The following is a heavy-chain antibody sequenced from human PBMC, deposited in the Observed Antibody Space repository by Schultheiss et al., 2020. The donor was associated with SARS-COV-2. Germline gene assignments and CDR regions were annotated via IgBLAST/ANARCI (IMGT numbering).Heavy chain of an antibody. J-gene: IGHJ3*02. CDR1: EFTLSDAW. Sequence: GSLRLSCVASEFTLSDAWMSWVRQAPGKGLEWIGEIYHSGSTNYNPSLKSRVTISVDTSKNHFSLKLSSVTAADTALYYCARDRGVWAFDIWGQGTMVTVSS. CDR2: IYHSGST. V-gene: IGHV4-4*02. CDR3: ARDRGVWAFDI.